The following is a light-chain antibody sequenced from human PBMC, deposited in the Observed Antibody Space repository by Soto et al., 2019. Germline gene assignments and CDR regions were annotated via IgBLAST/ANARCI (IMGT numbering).Light chain of an antibody. CDR1: QRIDSY. Sequence: DIQMTQSPSSLSASIGDRVTITCRASQRIDSYLSWYQHKPGKAPKLLIYAASTLQSGVPSRFSGSGSGTDFTLTISGLQSEDFATYYCQQSYSTPRTVGQGTKVDIK. CDR2: AAS. V-gene: IGKV1-39*01. J-gene: IGKJ1*01. CDR3: QQSYSTPRT.